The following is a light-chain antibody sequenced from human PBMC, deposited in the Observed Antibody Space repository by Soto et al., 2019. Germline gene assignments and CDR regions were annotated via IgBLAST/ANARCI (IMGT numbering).Light chain of an antibody. CDR3: NSYTSSSVV. Sequence: QSALTQPASVSGSPGQSITISCTGTSSDVGGYNYVSWYQQHPGKAPKLMLYEVSNRPSGVSNRFSGSKSGNTASLTISGLQAEDEADYYCNSYTSSSVVFGGGTQLTVL. CDR1: SSDVGGYNY. V-gene: IGLV2-14*01. J-gene: IGLJ2*01. CDR2: EVS.